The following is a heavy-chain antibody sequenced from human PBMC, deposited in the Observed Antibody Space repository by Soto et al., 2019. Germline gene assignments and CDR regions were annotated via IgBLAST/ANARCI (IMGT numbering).Heavy chain of an antibody. CDR3: ARLSPSGRSNWDDAYYYGMDV. CDR1: GGSISSSSYY. V-gene: IGHV4-39*01. D-gene: IGHD1-1*01. Sequence: PSETLSLTCTVSGGSISSSSYYWGWIRQPPGKGLEWIGSIYYSGSTYYNPSLKSRVTISVDTSKNQFSLKLSSVTAADTAVYYCARLSPSGRSNWDDAYYYGMDVWGQGTTVTVSS. J-gene: IGHJ6*02. CDR2: IYYSGST.